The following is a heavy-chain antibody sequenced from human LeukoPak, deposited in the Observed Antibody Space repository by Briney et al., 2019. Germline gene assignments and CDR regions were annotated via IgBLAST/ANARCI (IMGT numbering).Heavy chain of an antibody. D-gene: IGHD6-13*01. Sequence: ASVKVSCKASGYTFTSYDINWVRQATGQGLEWMGWMNPNSGNTGYAQKFQGRVTITRNTSISTAYMELSSLRSEDTAVYYCARVVYCSGWYLFDYWGREPRVPVSS. V-gene: IGHV1-8*03. CDR1: GYTFTSYD. CDR3: ARVVYCSGWYLFDY. J-gene: IGHJ4*02. CDR2: MNPNSGNT.